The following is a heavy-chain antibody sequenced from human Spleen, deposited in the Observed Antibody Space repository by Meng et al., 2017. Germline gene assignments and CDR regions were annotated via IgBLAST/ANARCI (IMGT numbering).Heavy chain of an antibody. D-gene: IGHD6-19*01. CDR2: INSDGGST. J-gene: IGHJ4*02. CDR1: GFTFSNCG. V-gene: IGHV3-74*01. CDR3: ARVGSDHDY. Sequence: GESLKISCATSGFTFSNCGMNWVRQAPGKGLVWVSRINSDGGSTRYADSVKGRFSISRDNAKNTLYLQMNSLRAEDTAVYYCARVGSDHDYWGQGTLVTVSS.